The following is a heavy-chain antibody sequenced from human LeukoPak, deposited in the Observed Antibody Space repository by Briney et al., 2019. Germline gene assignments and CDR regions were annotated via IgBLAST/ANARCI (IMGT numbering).Heavy chain of an antibody. CDR1: GYTFTTYD. V-gene: IGHV1-2*06. Sequence: ASVKVSCKASGYTFTTYDINWVRQATGQGLEWMGRINPNSGGTNYAQKFQGRVTMTRDTSISTAYMELSRLRSDDTAVYYCARARPYGDYRYDYWGQGTLVTVSS. D-gene: IGHD4-17*01. CDR2: INPNSGGT. CDR3: ARARPYGDYRYDY. J-gene: IGHJ4*02.